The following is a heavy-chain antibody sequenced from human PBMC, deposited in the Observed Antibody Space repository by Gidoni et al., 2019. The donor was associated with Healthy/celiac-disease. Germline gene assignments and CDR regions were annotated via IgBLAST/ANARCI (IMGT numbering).Heavy chain of an antibody. V-gene: IGHV5-51*01. CDR1: CYCFTTYW. D-gene: IGHD6-19*01. J-gene: IGHJ4*02. Sequence: EVQPVQSGAVVKMLGASLKLSRKGLCYCFTTYWIGWVRQTPGKGLEWMGFIYLGDSDTGYSPSFQGQVTISADKSISTAYLQWSSLKASDTAMYYGARLTSGWYTGGGDYWGQGTLVTVSS. CDR3: ARLTSGWYTGGGDY. CDR2: IYLGDSDT.